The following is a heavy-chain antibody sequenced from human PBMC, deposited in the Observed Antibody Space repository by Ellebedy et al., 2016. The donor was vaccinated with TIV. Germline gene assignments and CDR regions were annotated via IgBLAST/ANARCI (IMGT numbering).Heavy chain of an antibody. Sequence: MPSETLSLTCTVPGASISSSYWRWIRQTPGKDLEWIGYISNPGRTNYNPSLQSRVTISVDTSRNQFSLTLKSLTAADTAGYYCARDRRGSYDIWGQGTLLAVSS. V-gene: IGHV4-59*01. CDR1: GASISSSY. J-gene: IGHJ4*02. CDR2: ISNPGRT. CDR3: ARDRRGSYDI. D-gene: IGHD3-16*01.